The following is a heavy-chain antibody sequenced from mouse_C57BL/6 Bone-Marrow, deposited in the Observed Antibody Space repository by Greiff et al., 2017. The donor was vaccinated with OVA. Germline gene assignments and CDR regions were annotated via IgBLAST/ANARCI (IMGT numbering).Heavy chain of an antibody. Sequence: EVQLVESGGGLVKPGGSLKLSCAASGFTFSSYAMSWVRQTPEKRLEWVATISDGGSYTYYPDNVKGRFTISRDNAKNNLYLQMSQLKSEDTAMYYCARENGYYLDYWGQGTTLTVSS. CDR2: ISDGGSYT. J-gene: IGHJ2*01. CDR1: GFTFSSYA. D-gene: IGHD2-2*01. CDR3: ARENGYYLDY. V-gene: IGHV5-4*01.